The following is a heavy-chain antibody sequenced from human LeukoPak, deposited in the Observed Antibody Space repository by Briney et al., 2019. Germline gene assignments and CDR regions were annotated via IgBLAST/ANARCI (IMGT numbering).Heavy chain of an antibody. CDR3: AKGYYGSGSYGWFDY. V-gene: IGHV3-23*01. J-gene: IGHJ4*02. Sequence: GGSLRLSCAASGFTFSSSAMSWVRQAPGKGLEWVSTISGSRDRTYYADSVKGRFTISRDNSKNTLFLHMNSLRAEDTAVYSCAKGYYGSGSYGWFDYWGQGTLVTVSS. CDR2: ISGSRDRT. D-gene: IGHD3-10*01. CDR1: GFTFSSSA.